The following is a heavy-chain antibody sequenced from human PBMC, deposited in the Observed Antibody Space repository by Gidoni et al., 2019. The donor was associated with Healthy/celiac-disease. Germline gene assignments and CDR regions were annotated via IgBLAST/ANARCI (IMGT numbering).Heavy chain of an antibody. CDR3: ARDAAGNCGGDCSPDDYYGMDV. CDR2: ISSSSSYI. CDR1: GFTFSSYS. J-gene: IGHJ6*02. Sequence: EVQLVESGGGLVKPGGSLRLSCAASGFTFSSYSMNWVRQAPGKGLEWVSSISSSSSYIYYADSVKGRFTISRDNAKNSLYLQMNSLRAEDTAVYYCARDAAGNCGGDCSPDDYYGMDVWGQGTTVTVSS. D-gene: IGHD2-21*02. V-gene: IGHV3-21*01.